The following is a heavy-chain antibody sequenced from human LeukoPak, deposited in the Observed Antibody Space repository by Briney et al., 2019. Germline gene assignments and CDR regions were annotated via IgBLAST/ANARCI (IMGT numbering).Heavy chain of an antibody. V-gene: IGHV1-69*06. CDR2: IIPIFGTA. Sequence: GASVKVSCKASGGTFSSYAISWVRQAPGQGLEWMGGIIPIFGTANYAQKLQGRVTITADKSTSTAYMELSSLRSEDTAVYYCASSRRAAARSYFDYWGQGTLVTVSS. J-gene: IGHJ4*02. CDR1: GGTFSSYA. D-gene: IGHD6-13*01. CDR3: ASSRRAAARSYFDY.